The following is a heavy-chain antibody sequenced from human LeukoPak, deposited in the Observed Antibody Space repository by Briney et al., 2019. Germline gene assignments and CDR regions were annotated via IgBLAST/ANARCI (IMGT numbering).Heavy chain of an antibody. CDR2: IIPIFGIA. D-gene: IGHD6-19*01. CDR1: GGTFSSYA. V-gene: IGHV1-69*04. CDR3: ARDTSPLAVSYYYYGMDV. J-gene: IGHJ6*02. Sequence: SVKVSCKASGGTFSSYAISWVRQAPGQGLEWMGRIIPIFGIANYAQKFQGRVTFTADKSTSTAYMELSSLRSEDTAVYYCARDTSPLAVSYYYYGMDVWGQGTTVTVSS.